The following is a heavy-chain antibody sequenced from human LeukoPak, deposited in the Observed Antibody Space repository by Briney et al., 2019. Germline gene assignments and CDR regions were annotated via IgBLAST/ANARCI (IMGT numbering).Heavy chain of an antibody. Sequence: GASVKVSRKASGYTFTGYYMHWVRQAPGQGLEWMGWINPNSGGTNYAQKFQGRVTMTRDTSISTAYMELSRLRSDDTAVYYCARVSGRITMVRGVIRCWFDPWGQGTLVTVSS. CDR1: GYTFTGYY. D-gene: IGHD3-10*01. V-gene: IGHV1-2*02. CDR2: INPNSGGT. J-gene: IGHJ5*02. CDR3: ARVSGRITMVRGVIRCWFDP.